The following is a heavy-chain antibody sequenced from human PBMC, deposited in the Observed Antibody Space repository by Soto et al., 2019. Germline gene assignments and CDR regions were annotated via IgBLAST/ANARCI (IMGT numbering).Heavy chain of an antibody. Sequence: EVPLVESGGGLVQPGGSLRLSCAASGFTFSSYSMNWVRQAPGKGLEWVSYIRKSGETIYYADSVKGRFTISRDNAKSSLFLQMNSLRVEDTAVYYCVRDPHALDYWGQGTLVTVSS. J-gene: IGHJ4*02. CDR2: IRKSGETI. CDR3: VRDPHALDY. CDR1: GFTFSSYS. V-gene: IGHV3-48*01.